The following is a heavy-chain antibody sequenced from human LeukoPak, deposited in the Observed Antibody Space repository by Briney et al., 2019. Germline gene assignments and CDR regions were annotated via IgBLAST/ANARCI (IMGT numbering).Heavy chain of an antibody. CDR2: IYSGGST. V-gene: IGHV3-53*01. Sequence: GGSLRLSCAASGFTVSSNYMSWVRQAPGRGLEWVSVIYSGGSTYYADSVKGRFTISRDNSKNTLYLQMNSLRAEDTAVYYCARGGLYCGGDCFDYWGQGTLVTVSS. J-gene: IGHJ4*02. D-gene: IGHD2-21*01. CDR3: ARGGLYCGGDCFDY. CDR1: GFTVSSNY.